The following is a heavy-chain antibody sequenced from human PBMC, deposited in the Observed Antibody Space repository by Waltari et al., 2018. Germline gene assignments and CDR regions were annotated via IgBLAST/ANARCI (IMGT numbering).Heavy chain of an antibody. CDR1: GFTFSSYS. D-gene: IGHD2-21*01. CDR3: ARDRDWAFDI. Sequence: EVQLVESGGGLVQPGGSLRLSCAASGFTFSSYSLNWFRQAPGRGLEWVSDISGNSGSIHYADSVKGRITVSRDNAKNSLYLQMSSLTAEDTAVFYCARDRDWAFDIWGQGTMVTVSS. J-gene: IGHJ3*02. CDR2: ISGNSGSI. V-gene: IGHV3-48*04.